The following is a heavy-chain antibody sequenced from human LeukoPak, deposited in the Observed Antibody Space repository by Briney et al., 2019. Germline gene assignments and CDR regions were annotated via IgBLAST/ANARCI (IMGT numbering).Heavy chain of an antibody. D-gene: IGHD6-13*01. Sequence: PSETLSFTCAVSGGSLSSHYWTWIRQPPGKGLEWIGYIYYTGATNYNPSLKSRVTISVDTSKNQFSLKLSSVTAADTAVYYCARGVFIAASQYGYWGQGTLVTVSP. CDR1: GGSLSSHY. CDR3: ARGVFIAASQYGY. V-gene: IGHV4-59*11. J-gene: IGHJ4*02. CDR2: IYYTGAT.